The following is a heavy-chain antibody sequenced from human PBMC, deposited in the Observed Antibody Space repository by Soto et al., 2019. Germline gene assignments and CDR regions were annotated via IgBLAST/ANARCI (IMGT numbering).Heavy chain of an antibody. CDR3: ARAIALAVPYYFDY. V-gene: IGHV1-3*01. Sequence: ASVMVSCKASAYTFTSYAMHWVRLAPGQRPEWMGWINAGNGNTKYSQKFQGRVTITRDTSASTAYMELSSLTSEDTAVYFCARAIALAVPYYFDYWGQGTLVTVSS. D-gene: IGHD6-19*01. CDR1: AYTFTSYA. CDR2: INAGNGNT. J-gene: IGHJ4*02.